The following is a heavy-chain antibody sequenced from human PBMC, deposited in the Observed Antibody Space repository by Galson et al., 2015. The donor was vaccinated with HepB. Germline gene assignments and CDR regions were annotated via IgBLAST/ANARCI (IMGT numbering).Heavy chain of an antibody. V-gene: IGHV4-34*01. CDR1: GGSFSGYY. CDR3: ARGRPKMGIVVVVAATGLVFDY. J-gene: IGHJ4*02. D-gene: IGHD2-15*01. Sequence: SETLSLTCAVYGGSFSGYYWSWIRQPPGKGLEWIGEINHSGSTNCNPSLKSRVTISVDTSKNQFSLKLSSVTAADTAVYYCARGRPKMGIVVVVAATGLVFDYWGQGTLVTVSS. CDR2: INHSGST.